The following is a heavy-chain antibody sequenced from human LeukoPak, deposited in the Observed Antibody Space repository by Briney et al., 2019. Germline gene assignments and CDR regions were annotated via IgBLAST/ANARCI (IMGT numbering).Heavy chain of an antibody. D-gene: IGHD4/OR15-4a*01. V-gene: IGHV1-46*01. Sequence: ASVTVSYKPSGYTFILYYIHWVGQAPGQGREGMGTVNPSGGRTNYAQKLQGRITMTRDTSTSTVYMELSSLKSEDTAVYYCARGKTMGDYWGQGTRVTVSS. CDR2: VNPSGGRT. CDR1: GYTFILYY. J-gene: IGHJ4*02. CDR3: ARGKTMGDY.